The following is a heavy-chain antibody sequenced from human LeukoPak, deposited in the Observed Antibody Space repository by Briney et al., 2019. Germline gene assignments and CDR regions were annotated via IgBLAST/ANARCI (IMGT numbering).Heavy chain of an antibody. D-gene: IGHD1-1*01. V-gene: IGHV1-46*01. CDR2: INPRGAST. J-gene: IGHJ2*01. CDR1: GYTFTSYY. Sequence: ASVKVSCKASGYTFTSYYMHWVRHAPGQGLEWMGIINPRGASTSYAQKFPGRVTMTRDMSTRTVYMELSSLRSEDTAVYYCARVTRGPNWYFDLWGRGTLVTVSS. CDR3: ARVTRGPNWYFDL.